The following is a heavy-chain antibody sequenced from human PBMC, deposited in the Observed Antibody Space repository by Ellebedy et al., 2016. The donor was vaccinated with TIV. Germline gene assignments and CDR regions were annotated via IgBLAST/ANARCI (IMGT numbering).Heavy chain of an antibody. Sequence: GESLKISXAASGLTFSSYAMSWVRQAPGKGLEWVSAISGSGGSTYYADSVKGRFTISRDNAKNSLYLQMNSLRAEDTAVYYCASPAYWGQGTLVTVSS. CDR3: ASPAY. CDR1: GLTFSSYA. J-gene: IGHJ4*02. V-gene: IGHV3-23*01. D-gene: IGHD2-2*01. CDR2: ISGSGGST.